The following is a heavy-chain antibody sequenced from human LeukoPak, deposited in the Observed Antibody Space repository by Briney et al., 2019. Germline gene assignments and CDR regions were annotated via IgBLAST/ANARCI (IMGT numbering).Heavy chain of an antibody. D-gene: IGHD5-18*01. CDR2: IKQDGSQI. CDR3: ARDSGEYSFGGFWYFDV. CDR1: GXMFSSYW. Sequence: GGSLRLSCAGSGXMFSSYWIYWVRQAPGKGLESVANIKQDGSQIHYVDSVKGRFTISRDNAQNSVYLQMNSLRVEDTAVYYCARDSGEYSFGGFWYFDVWGRGTLVTVSS. J-gene: IGHJ2*01. V-gene: IGHV3-7*05.